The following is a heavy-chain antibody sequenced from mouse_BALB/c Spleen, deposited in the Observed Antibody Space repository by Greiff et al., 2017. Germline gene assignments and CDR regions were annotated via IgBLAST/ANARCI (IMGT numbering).Heavy chain of an antibody. Sequence: VQLQQSGAELMKPGASVKISCKATGYTFSTYWIEWVKQRPGHGLEWIGEILPGSGSTNYNEKFKGKATFTADTSSNTAYMQLSSLTSEDSAVYYCARGTTVVATEDYWGQGTTLTVSS. D-gene: IGHD1-1*01. J-gene: IGHJ2*01. CDR2: ILPGSGST. V-gene: IGHV1-9*01. CDR3: ARGTTVVATEDY. CDR1: GYTFSTYW.